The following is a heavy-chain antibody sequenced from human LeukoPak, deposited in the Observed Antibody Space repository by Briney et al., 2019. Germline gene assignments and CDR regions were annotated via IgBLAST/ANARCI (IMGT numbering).Heavy chain of an antibody. D-gene: IGHD6-6*01. Sequence: GGSLRLSCVASGFTFSSFAMTLVRQAPGKGLEWVSSISASGGSTYYADSVRGRFAISRDYFKNTLYLQMSSLRADDTAIYYCARDLEAARPGYWGQGTLVIVSS. V-gene: IGHV3-23*01. CDR2: ISASGGST. CDR3: ARDLEAARPGY. CDR1: GFTFSSFA. J-gene: IGHJ4*02.